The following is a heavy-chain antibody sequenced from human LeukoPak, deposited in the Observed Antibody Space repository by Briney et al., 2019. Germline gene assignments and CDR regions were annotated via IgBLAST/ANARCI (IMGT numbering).Heavy chain of an antibody. CDR1: GGSISSGGHY. CDR2: IFYSGST. Sequence: SQTLSLTCTVSGGSISSGGHYWTWIRQLPGKGLEWIGYIFYSGSTYYNPSLKSRVTISVDTSKNQFSLKLNSVTAADTAVYYCARIGGDRHPIEYWGQGTLVTVSS. V-gene: IGHV4-31*03. D-gene: IGHD2-21*02. J-gene: IGHJ4*02. CDR3: ARIGGDRHPIEY.